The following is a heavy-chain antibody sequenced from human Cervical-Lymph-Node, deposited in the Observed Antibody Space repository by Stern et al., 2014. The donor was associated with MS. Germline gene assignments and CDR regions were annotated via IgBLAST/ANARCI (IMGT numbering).Heavy chain of an antibody. CDR1: GGSISSYY. D-gene: IGHD5-18*01. V-gene: IGHV4-59*01. Sequence: QVQLQESGPGLVKPSETLSLTCTVSGGSISSYYWSWIRQPPGKGLEWIGYIYYSGSTNYNPSLKSRVTISVDTSKNQFSLKLSSVTAADTAVYYCAREQLWPEYYFDYWGQGTLVTVSS. J-gene: IGHJ4*02. CDR2: IYYSGST. CDR3: AREQLWPEYYFDY.